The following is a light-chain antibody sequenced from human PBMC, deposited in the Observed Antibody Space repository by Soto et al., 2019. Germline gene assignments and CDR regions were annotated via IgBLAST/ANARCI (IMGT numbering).Light chain of an antibody. CDR3: QQYGNAPIT. J-gene: IGKJ5*01. Sequence: DVVMTQSPLSLPVTPGEPASISCRSSQSLLHSNGYNYLDWYLQKPGQSPQLLIYLGSNRASGVPDRFSGSGSGTDFTLSISRLEVEDFAVYHCQQYGNAPITFGQGTRLEIK. CDR1: QSLLHSNGYNY. V-gene: IGKV2-28*01. CDR2: LGS.